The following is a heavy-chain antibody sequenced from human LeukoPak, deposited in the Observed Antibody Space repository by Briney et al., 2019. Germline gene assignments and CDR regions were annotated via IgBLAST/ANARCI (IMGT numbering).Heavy chain of an antibody. Sequence: GASVKVSCKASGSTFSSYAISWVRQAPGQGLEWMGGIIPIFGTANYAQKFQGRVTITADESTSTAYMELSSLRSEDTAVYYCASDGVAHCSGGSCYPLPLDYWGQGTLVTVSS. CDR1: GSTFSSYA. D-gene: IGHD2-15*01. CDR2: IIPIFGTA. J-gene: IGHJ4*02. V-gene: IGHV1-69*13. CDR3: ASDGVAHCSGGSCYPLPLDY.